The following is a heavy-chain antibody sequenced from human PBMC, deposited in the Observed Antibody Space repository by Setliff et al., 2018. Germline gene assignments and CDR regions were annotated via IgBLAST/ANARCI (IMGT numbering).Heavy chain of an antibody. CDR3: ARPSLWFGEFSNWFDP. J-gene: IGHJ5*02. Sequence: GGSLRLSCAASGFTFSSYSMNWVRQAPGKGLEWVSSISSSSSYIYYADSVKGRFTISRDNAKNSLYLQMNSLRAEDTAVYYCARPSLWFGEFSNWFDPWGQGTLVTVSS. CDR1: GFTFSSYS. D-gene: IGHD3-10*01. CDR2: ISSSSSYI. V-gene: IGHV3-21*01.